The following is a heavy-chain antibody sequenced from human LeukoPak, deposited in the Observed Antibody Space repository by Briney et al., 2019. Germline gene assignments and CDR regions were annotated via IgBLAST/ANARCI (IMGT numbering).Heavy chain of an antibody. Sequence: GASVKVSCKASGYTFTGYYMHWVRQAPGQGLEWMGWINPNSGGTSYAQKFQGRVTMTRDTSISTAYMELSRLRSDDTAVYYCAREYYDSSGYYYGYWGQGTLVTVSS. V-gene: IGHV1-2*02. D-gene: IGHD3-22*01. CDR1: GYTFTGYY. CDR3: AREYYDSSGYYYGY. J-gene: IGHJ4*02. CDR2: INPNSGGT.